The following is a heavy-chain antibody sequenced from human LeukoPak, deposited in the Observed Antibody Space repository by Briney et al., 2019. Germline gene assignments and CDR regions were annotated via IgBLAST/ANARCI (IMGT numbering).Heavy chain of an antibody. CDR3: AREGSQYYYDSGGDFDY. V-gene: IGHV1-18*01. CDR2: ISAYNGNT. J-gene: IGHJ4*02. Sequence: GASVKVSCKASGYTFTSYGISWVRQAPGQGLEWMGWISAYNGNTNYAQKLQGRVTMTTDTSTSTAYMELRSLRSDDTAVYYCAREGSQYYYDSGGDFDYWGQGTLVTVSS. D-gene: IGHD3-22*01. CDR1: GYTFTSYG.